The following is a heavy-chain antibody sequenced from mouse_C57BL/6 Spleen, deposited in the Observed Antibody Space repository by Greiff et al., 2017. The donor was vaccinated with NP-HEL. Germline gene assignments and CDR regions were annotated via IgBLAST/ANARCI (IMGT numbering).Heavy chain of an antibody. D-gene: IGHD2-1*01. CDR1: GYTFTSYW. CDR2: IDPSDSYT. V-gene: IGHV1-50*01. CDR3: ARLDGNYEGGAMDY. J-gene: IGHJ4*01. Sequence: VQLQQSGAELVKPGASVKLSCKASGYTFTSYWMQWVKQRPGQGLEWIGEIDPSDSYTNYNQKFKGKATLTVDTSSSTAYMQLSSLTSEDSAVYYCARLDGNYEGGAMDYWGQGTSVTVSS.